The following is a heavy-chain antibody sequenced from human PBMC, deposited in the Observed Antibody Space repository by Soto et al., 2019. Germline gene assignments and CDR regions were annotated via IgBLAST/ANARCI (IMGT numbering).Heavy chain of an antibody. CDR2: ISSSSSYI. Sequence: GGSLRLSCAASGFTFSSYSMNWVRQAPGKGLEWVSSISSSSSYIYYADSVKGRFAISRDNAKNSLYLQMNSLRAEDTAVYYCARDRGVTPTEYFQHWGQGTLVTVSS. D-gene: IGHD2-21*02. CDR3: ARDRGVTPTEYFQH. J-gene: IGHJ1*01. V-gene: IGHV3-21*01. CDR1: GFTFSSYS.